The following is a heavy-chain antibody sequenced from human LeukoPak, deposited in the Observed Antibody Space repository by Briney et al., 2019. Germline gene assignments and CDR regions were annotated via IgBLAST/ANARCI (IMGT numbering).Heavy chain of an antibody. CDR3: AREADYDFWSGISRAFDY. CDR2: ISAYNGNT. Sequence: ASVKVSCKASGYTFTSYGISWVRQAPGQGLEWMGWISAYNGNTNYAQKLQGRVTMTTDTSTSTAYMELRSLRSDDTAVYYCAREADYDFWSGISRAFDYWGQGTLVTVSS. J-gene: IGHJ4*02. V-gene: IGHV1-18*01. D-gene: IGHD3-3*01. CDR1: GYTFTSYG.